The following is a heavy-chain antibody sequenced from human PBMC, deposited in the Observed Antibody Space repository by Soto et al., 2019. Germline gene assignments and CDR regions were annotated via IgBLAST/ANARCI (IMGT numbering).Heavy chain of an antibody. CDR2: ISYDGSNK. J-gene: IGHJ6*02. CDR1: GFTFSSYG. Sequence: PGGSLRLSCAASGFTFSSYGMHWVRQAPGKGLEWVAVISYDGSNKYCADSVKGRFTISRDNSKNTLYLQMNSLRAEDTAVYYCAKVWSIAVDYYYYGMDVWGQGTTVTVSS. CDR3: AKVWSIAVDYYYYGMDV. D-gene: IGHD6-6*01. V-gene: IGHV3-30*18.